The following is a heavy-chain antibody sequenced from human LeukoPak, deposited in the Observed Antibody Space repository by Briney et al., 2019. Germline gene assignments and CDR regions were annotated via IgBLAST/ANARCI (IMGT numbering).Heavy chain of an antibody. CDR1: GFTVSSNY. Sequence: GMSLRLSCAASGFTVSSNYMSWVRQAPGKGLEWVSVIYSGGSTYYADSVKGRFTISRDNSKNTLYLQMNSLRAEDTAVYYCARDTDSMNDYWGQGTLVTVSS. CDR2: IYSGGST. J-gene: IGHJ4*02. CDR3: ARDTDSMNDY. D-gene: IGHD4-11*01. V-gene: IGHV3-53*01.